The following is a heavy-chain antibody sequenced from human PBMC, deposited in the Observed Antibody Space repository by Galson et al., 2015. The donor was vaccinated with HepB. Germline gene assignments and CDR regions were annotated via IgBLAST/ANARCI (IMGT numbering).Heavy chain of an antibody. CDR3: ARDLAPGVRGMGY. D-gene: IGHD3-10*01. Sequence: SVKVSCKASGYTFTSYGISWVRQAPGQGLEWMGWISPYNGYTRYAQNLQGRVTMTTDTSTGTAYMELRSLRSDDTAVFYCARDLAPGVRGMGYWGQGTLVTVSS. CDR1: GYTFTSYG. V-gene: IGHV1-18*04. CDR2: ISPYNGYT. J-gene: IGHJ4*02.